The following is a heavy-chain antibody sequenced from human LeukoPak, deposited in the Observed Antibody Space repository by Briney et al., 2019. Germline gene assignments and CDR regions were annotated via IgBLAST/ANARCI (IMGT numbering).Heavy chain of an antibody. CDR2: IYPADSDT. CDR1: GYSFTSYW. CDR3: ALAVIASAFDFDI. Sequence: GESLKISCKGSGYSFTSYWIAWVRQMPGKGLEWMGIIYPADSDTRYSPSFQGQVTISADKSIGTAYLQRGSLKASDTAIYYCALAVIASAFDFDIWGQGTMVTVSS. J-gene: IGHJ3*02. V-gene: IGHV5-51*01. D-gene: IGHD2-21*01.